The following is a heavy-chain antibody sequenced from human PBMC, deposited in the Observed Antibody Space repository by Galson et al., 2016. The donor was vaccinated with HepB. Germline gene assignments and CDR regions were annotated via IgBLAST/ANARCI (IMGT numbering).Heavy chain of an antibody. D-gene: IGHD3-10*01. V-gene: IGHV1-18*01. CDR1: GYTFSSYA. J-gene: IGHJ4*02. CDR3: ARDFGFTGSITPFYY. Sequence: SVKVSCKASGYTFSSYAIAWVRQAPGQGLEWMGWISDYTGHKHYAQKFQGRLTLTMDTSTTKASMELKSLRLDDTAVYYCARDFGFTGSITPFYYWGQGALVTVSS. CDR2: ISDYTGHK.